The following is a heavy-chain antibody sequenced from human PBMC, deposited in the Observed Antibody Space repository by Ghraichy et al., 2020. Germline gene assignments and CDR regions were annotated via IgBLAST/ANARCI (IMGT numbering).Heavy chain of an antibody. CDR3: AHGGNLPNWFDP. V-gene: IGHV4-39*01. D-gene: IGHD4-23*01. CDR2: IYYSGST. CDR1: GGSISSSSYY. Sequence: SETLSLTCTVSGGSISSSSYYWGWIRQPPGKGLEWIGSIYYSGSTYYNPSLKSRVTISVDTSKNQFSLKLSSVTAADTAVYYCAHGGNLPNWFDPWGQGTLVTVSS. J-gene: IGHJ5*02.